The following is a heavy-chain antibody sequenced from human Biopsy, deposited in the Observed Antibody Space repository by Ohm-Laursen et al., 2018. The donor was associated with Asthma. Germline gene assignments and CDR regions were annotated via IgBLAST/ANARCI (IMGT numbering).Heavy chain of an antibody. V-gene: IGHV1-3*04. J-gene: IGHJ3*01. CDR3: ARTYYDFLTGQVKDVFGV. D-gene: IGHD3-9*01. Sequence: GASVKVSCKASGYNFISFAIHWVRQAPGQRLEWMGWVNTGNGDTKYSQKFQGRVTITRDTSASTAYMELRSLRSEVTATYYCARTYYDFLTGQVKDVFGVWGQGTMVTVSS. CDR1: GYNFISFA. CDR2: VNTGNGDT.